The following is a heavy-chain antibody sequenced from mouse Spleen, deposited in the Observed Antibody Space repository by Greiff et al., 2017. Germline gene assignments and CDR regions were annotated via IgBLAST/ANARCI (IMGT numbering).Heavy chain of an antibody. J-gene: IGHJ2*01. D-gene: IGHD1-2*01. Sequence: QVQLQQSGAELARPGASVKLSCKASGYTFTSYGISWVKQRTGQGLEWIGEIYPRSGNTYYNEKFKGKATLTADKSSSTAYMELRSLTSEDSAVYFCARFITTAMYYFDYWGQGTTLTVSS. CDR2: IYPRSGNT. V-gene: IGHV1-81*01. CDR1: GYTFTSYG. CDR3: ARFITTAMYYFDY.